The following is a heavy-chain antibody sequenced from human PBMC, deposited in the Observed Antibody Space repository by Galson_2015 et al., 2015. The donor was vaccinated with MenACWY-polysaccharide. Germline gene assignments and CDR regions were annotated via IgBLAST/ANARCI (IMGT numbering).Heavy chain of an antibody. CDR1: GFTFTNYA. J-gene: IGHJ5*02. V-gene: IGHV3-23*01. CDR2: IGGSGTT. Sequence: SLRLSCAASGFTFTNYAMNWVRQAPGKGLEWVSSIGGSGTTYYADSVKGRFTISRDNSKNMVYLQMNSLRADDTAIYYCAKANSGGICPSVWSCWFVPWGQGSLFIVSS. CDR3: AKANSGGICPSVWSCWFVP. D-gene: IGHD2-15*01.